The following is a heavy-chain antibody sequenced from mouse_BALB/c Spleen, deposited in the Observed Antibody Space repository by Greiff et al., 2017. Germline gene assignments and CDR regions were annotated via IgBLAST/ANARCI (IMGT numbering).Heavy chain of an antibody. CDR1: GYAFTNYL. J-gene: IGHJ3*01. V-gene: IGHV1-54*03. D-gene: IGHD4-1*01. Sequence: QVQLQQSGAELVRPGTSVKVSCKASGYAFTNYLIEWVKQRPGQGLEWIGVINPGSGGTNYNEKFKGKATLTADKSSSTAYMQLSSLTSDDSAVYFCARAGGGTAWLAYWGQGTLVTVGA. CDR3: ARAGGGTAWLAY. CDR2: INPGSGGT.